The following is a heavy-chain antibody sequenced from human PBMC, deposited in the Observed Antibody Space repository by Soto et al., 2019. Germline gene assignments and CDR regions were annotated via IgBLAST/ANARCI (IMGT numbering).Heavy chain of an antibody. Sequence: ASVKVSCKASGYTFTSYAMNWVRQAPGQGLEWMGWINTNTGNPTYAQGFTGRFVFSLDTSVSTAYLQICSLKAEDTAVYYCAREFCSGGSCYSGHNWYDPWGQGTLVTVSS. D-gene: IGHD2-15*01. CDR1: GYTFTSYA. V-gene: IGHV7-4-1*01. CDR3: AREFCSGGSCYSGHNWYDP. CDR2: INTNTGNP. J-gene: IGHJ5*02.